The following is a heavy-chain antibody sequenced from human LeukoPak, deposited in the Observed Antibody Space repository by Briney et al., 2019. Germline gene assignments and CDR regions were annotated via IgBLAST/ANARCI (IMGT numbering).Heavy chain of an antibody. J-gene: IGHJ5*02. V-gene: IGHV4-4*09. D-gene: IGHD6-19*01. CDR3: ARHHYRSGWSTFWFDP. CDR2: IYTSGST. CDR1: GGSISSYY. Sequence: SETLSLTCTVSGGSISSYYWSWIRQPPGKGLEWIGYIYTSGSTNYNPSLKSRVTISVDTSKNPFSLKLSSVTAADTAVYYCARHHYRSGWSTFWFDPWGQGTLVTVSS.